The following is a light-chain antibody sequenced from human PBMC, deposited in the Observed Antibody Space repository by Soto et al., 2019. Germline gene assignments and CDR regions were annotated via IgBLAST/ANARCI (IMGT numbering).Light chain of an antibody. CDR1: QSVSVN. CDR3: QQYGSSPPIT. J-gene: IGKJ5*01. CDR2: GVS. Sequence: IVMTQSPATLSVSPGERVTLSCRASQSVSVNLAWYQQKPGQAPRVLIYGVSNRATGIPDRFSGSGSGTDFTLTISRLEPEDFAVYYCQQYGSSPPITFGQGTRLEIK. V-gene: IGKV3-20*01.